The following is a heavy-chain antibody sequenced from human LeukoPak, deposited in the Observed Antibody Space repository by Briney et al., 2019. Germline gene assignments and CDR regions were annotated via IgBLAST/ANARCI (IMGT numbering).Heavy chain of an antibody. CDR1: GFTFSSYG. J-gene: IGHJ4*02. CDR3: AKESSGGQAPFDY. CDR2: ISGNGGST. Sequence: QSGGSLRLSCAASGFTFSSYGMSWVRQAPGKGLEWVSAISGNGGSTYYADAVKGRFTISRDNSKNTLYLQMNSLRAEDTAVYYCAKESSGGQAPFDYWGQGTLVTASS. V-gene: IGHV3-23*01.